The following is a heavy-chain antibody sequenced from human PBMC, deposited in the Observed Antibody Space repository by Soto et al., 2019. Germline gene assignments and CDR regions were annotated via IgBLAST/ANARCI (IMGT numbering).Heavy chain of an antibody. Sequence: ASVKVSCKASGYTFTSYYMHWVRQAPGQGLEWMGIINPSGGSTSYAQKFQGRVTMTRDTSTSTVYMELSSLRSEDTAVYYCARAIRLAAAPRDYYYYGMDFWGQGTTVTVSS. CDR2: INPSGGST. CDR3: ARAIRLAAAPRDYYYYGMDF. V-gene: IGHV1-46*01. J-gene: IGHJ6*02. D-gene: IGHD6-13*01. CDR1: GYTFTSYY.